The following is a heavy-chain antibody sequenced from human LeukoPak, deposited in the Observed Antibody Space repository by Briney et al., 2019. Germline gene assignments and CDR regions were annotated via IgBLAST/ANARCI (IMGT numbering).Heavy chain of an antibody. CDR1: RFTFSNYW. J-gene: IGHJ4*02. CDR2: INQGGSVT. D-gene: IGHD1-26*01. Sequence: LAGGSLRLSCAASRFTFSNYWMTWVRQAPGKGLEWLGNINQGGSVTNYVDSVKGRFSISRDNAKNTMYLQMSSLRVEDTAVYYCARDHHSGALDCWGQGTLVTVSS. V-gene: IGHV3-7*01. CDR3: ARDHHSGALDC.